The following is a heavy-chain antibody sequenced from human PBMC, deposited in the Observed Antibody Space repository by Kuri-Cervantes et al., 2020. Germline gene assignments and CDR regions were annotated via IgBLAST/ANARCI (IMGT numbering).Heavy chain of an antibody. D-gene: IGHD3-10*01. CDR1: GLTFSSYA. Sequence: GGSLRLSCAASGLTFSSYAMHWVRQAPGKGLEWVAVISYDGSNKYYADSVKGRFTISRDNSKNTLYLQMNSLIAEDTAVYYCAKDLSYYGSGSWRRYGMDVWGQGTMVTVSS. CDR3: AKDLSYYGSGSWRRYGMDV. CDR2: ISYDGSNK. V-gene: IGHV3-30-3*01. J-gene: IGHJ6*02.